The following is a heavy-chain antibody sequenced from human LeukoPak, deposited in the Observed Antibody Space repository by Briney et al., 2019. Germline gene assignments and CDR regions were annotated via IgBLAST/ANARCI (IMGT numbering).Heavy chain of an antibody. CDR2: ISGSGGRT. V-gene: IGHV3-64D*06. Sequence: PGGSLRLSCSASGFTFSTHTMHWVRQAPGKGLEYVSSISGSGGRTLYGDSLRGRFPISRDNSRNTLYLHMSSLELEDTAVYYCVKDLSGTYSLDYWGQGTLVTVSS. J-gene: IGHJ4*02. D-gene: IGHD1-26*01. CDR1: GFTFSTHT. CDR3: VKDLSGTYSLDY.